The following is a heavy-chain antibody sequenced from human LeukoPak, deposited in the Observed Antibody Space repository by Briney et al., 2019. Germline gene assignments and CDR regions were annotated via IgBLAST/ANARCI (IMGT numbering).Heavy chain of an antibody. CDR1: GFTFSDYY. CDR3: AKGHYYDSSDSFDY. Sequence: GGSLRLSCAASGFTFSDYYMSWIRQAPGKGLEWVSAISGSGGSPYYADSVKGRFAISRDNSKNTLYLQMNSLRAEDTAVYYCAKGHYYDSSDSFDYWGQGALVSVSS. J-gene: IGHJ4*02. V-gene: IGHV3-23*01. CDR2: ISGSGGSP. D-gene: IGHD3-22*01.